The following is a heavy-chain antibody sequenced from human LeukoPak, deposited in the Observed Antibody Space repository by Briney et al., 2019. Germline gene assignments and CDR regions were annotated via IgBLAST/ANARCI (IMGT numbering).Heavy chain of an antibody. CDR1: GGSISSYD. V-gene: IGHV4-4*07. J-gene: IGHJ4*02. Sequence: SETLSLTCTVSGGSISSYDRSWIRQPAGKGLEWIGRIYTSGSTNYNPSLKSRVTMSVDTSKNQFSLKLSSVTAADTAVYYCASEDRGYSYGALGYWGQGTLVTVSS. D-gene: IGHD5-18*01. CDR2: IYTSGST. CDR3: ASEDRGYSYGALGY.